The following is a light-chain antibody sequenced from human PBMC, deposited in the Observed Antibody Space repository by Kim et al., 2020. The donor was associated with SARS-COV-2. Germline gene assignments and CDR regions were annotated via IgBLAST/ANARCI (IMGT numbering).Light chain of an antibody. J-gene: IGLJ3*02. V-gene: IGLV1-40*01. CDR2: ANT. Sequence: RVTIACTGSSSSIGAYYDVHWYQQLPGTAPKLLIHANTNRPSGVPDRFSGSKSDTSASLDITGLQAEDEAVYYCQSYDRSLSGSVFGGGTKVTVL. CDR3: QSYDRSLSGSV. CDR1: SSSIGAYYD.